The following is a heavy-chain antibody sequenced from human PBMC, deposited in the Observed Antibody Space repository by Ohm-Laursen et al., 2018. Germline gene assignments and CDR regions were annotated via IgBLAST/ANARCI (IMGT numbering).Heavy chain of an antibody. D-gene: IGHD1-26*01. Sequence: SLRLSCAASGFTFSSYGMHWVRQAPGKGLEWVAVIRYDGNYYADSVKGRFTIPRDNSKNTLYLQMNSLRAEDTAVYYCARDVSGIVGAMDYWGQGTLVTVSS. CDR1: GFTFSSYG. V-gene: IGHV3-33*01. CDR2: IRYDGN. J-gene: IGHJ4*02. CDR3: ARDVSGIVGAMDY.